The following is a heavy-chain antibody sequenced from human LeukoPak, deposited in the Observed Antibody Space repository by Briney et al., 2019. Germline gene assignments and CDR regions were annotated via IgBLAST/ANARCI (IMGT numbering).Heavy chain of an antibody. CDR2: IKQDGSEK. V-gene: IGHV3-7*04. CDR3: ARGGGNLFDY. Sequence: GGSLRLSCAASGFTFSDYWMSWVCQAPGKGLEWVANIKQDGSEKYYVDSVKGRFTISRDNAKNSLYLQMNSLRAEDTAVYYCARGGGNLFDYWGQGTLVTVSS. D-gene: IGHD4-23*01. CDR1: GFTFSDYW. J-gene: IGHJ4*02.